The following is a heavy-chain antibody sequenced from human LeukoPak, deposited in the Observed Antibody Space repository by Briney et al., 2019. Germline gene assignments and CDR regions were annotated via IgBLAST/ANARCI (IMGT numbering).Heavy chain of an antibody. Sequence: SETLSLTCTVSGGSISSYYWSWIRQPPGKGLEWIGYIYYSGSTTYNPSLKSRVTISVDTSKNQFSLKLSSVTAADTAVYYCARGFAYGDTGSFDYWGQGTLVSVSS. J-gene: IGHJ4*02. V-gene: IGHV4-59*01. CDR1: GGSISSYY. CDR3: ARGFAYGDTGSFDY. CDR2: IYYSGST. D-gene: IGHD4-17*01.